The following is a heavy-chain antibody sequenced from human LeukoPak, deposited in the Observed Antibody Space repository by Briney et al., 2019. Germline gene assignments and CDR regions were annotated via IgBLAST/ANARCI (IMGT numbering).Heavy chain of an antibody. J-gene: IGHJ4*02. Sequence: GASVKVSCKASGYTFTGYYMHWVRQAPGQGLEWMGWINPNSGGTNYAQKFQGRVAMTRDTSISTAYMELSRLRSDDTAVYYCARVFGMDGSGSHDYWGQGTLVTVSS. V-gene: IGHV1-2*02. CDR3: ARVFGMDGSGSHDY. CDR2: INPNSGGT. CDR1: GYTFTGYY. D-gene: IGHD3-10*01.